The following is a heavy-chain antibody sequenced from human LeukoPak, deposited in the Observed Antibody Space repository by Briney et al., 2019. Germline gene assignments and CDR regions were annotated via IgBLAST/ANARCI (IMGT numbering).Heavy chain of an antibody. CDR1: GGSISSYD. J-gene: IGHJ6*03. D-gene: IGHD6-19*01. CDR3: ARAFPAGRRYYYYYMDV. V-gene: IGHV4-4*07. Sequence: SETLSLTCTVSGGSISSYDWSWIRQPAGKGLEWIGRIYTSGSPNYNPSLKSRVTMSVDTSKNQFSLKLNSVTAADTAVYYCARAFPAGRRYYYYYMDVWGKGTTVTISS. CDR2: IYTSGSP.